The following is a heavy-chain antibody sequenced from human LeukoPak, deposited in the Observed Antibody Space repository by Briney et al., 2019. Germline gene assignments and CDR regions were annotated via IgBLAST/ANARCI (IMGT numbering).Heavy chain of an antibody. J-gene: IGHJ2*01. D-gene: IGHD5-18*01. CDR1: GFTCHDYA. CDR2: VTGDGVTT. CDR3: AKDSGYRYPWFDL. V-gene: IGHV3-43*02. Sequence: GASLRRSCAASGFTCHDYAIHWVRQAPGKGLEGVSLVTGDGVTTKYADSVKGRFTITRDNGKNSLYLQMNSLRTEDTALYYCAKDSGYRYPWFDLWGRGTLVTVSS.